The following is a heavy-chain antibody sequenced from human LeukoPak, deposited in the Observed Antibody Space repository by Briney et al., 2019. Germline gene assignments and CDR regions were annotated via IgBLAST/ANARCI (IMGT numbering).Heavy chain of an antibody. CDR1: GFTFSTYA. CDR2: IGTSGIST. D-gene: IGHD2-8*02. V-gene: IGHV3-64D*09. CDR3: VRGQEVVYTPTFDY. Sequence: GGSLRLSCAASGFTFSTYAIHWVRQAPGKGLQYVSSIGTSGISTYYADSVTGRFTISRDNSKNSLYLQMSNLRPEDTAVYYCVRGQEVVYTPTFDYWGQGVLVTVSS. J-gene: IGHJ4*02.